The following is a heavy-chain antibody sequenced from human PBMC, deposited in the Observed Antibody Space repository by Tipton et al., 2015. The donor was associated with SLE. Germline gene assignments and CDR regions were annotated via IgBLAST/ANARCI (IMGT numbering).Heavy chain of an antibody. CDR3: ASITIFGVVRF. D-gene: IGHD3-3*01. J-gene: IGHJ4*02. CDR1: GGSFSGYY. V-gene: IGHV4-34*01. Sequence: TLSLTCAVSGGSFSGYYWSWIRQPPGKGLEWIGEINHSGSTNYNPSLKSRVTMSVDTSKNQFSLKLSSVTAADTAVYYCASITIFGVVRFGGQGTLVTVSS. CDR2: INHSGST.